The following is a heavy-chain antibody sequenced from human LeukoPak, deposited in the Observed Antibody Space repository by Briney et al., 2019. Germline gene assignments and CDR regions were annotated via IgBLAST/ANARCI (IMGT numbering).Heavy chain of an antibody. CDR3: ARDAGGSGSYTPSDY. CDR2: ISYDGSNK. D-gene: IGHD3-10*01. V-gene: IGHV3-30-3*01. Sequence: GGSLRLSCAASGFTFSSYAKHWVRQAPGKGLEWVAVISYDGSNKYYADSVKGRFTISRDNSKNTLYLQMNSLRAEDTAVYYCARDAGGSGSYTPSDYWGQGTLVTVSS. J-gene: IGHJ4*02. CDR1: GFTFSSYA.